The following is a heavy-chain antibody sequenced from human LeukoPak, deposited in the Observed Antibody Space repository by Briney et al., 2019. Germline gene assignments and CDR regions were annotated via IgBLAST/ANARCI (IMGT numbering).Heavy chain of an antibody. CDR2: INPNSGET. CDR1: GYTFTGPY. CDR3: ARLSIAARPGDDY. V-gene: IGHV1-2*02. J-gene: IGHJ4*02. D-gene: IGHD6-6*01. Sequence: ASVKVSCKASGYTFTGPYMHWVRQAPGQGLEWMGWINPNSGETKCAQKFQGRVTVTRDTSISTAYMELSRLRSDDTAVYYCARLSIAARPGDDYWGQGTLVTVSS.